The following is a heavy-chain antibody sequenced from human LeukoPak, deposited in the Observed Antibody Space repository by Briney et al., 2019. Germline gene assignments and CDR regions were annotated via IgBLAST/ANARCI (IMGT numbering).Heavy chain of an antibody. J-gene: IGHJ3*02. CDR1: GYTFTSYD. CDR2: MNPNSGNT. V-gene: IGHV1-8*01. D-gene: IGHD1-1*01. CDR3: ASAATRVGAFDI. Sequence: ASVTVSCKASGYTFTSYDINWVRQATGQGLEWMGWMNPNSGNTGYAQKFQGRVTMTRNTSISTAYMELSSLRSEDTAVYYCASAATRVGAFDIWGQGTMVTVSS.